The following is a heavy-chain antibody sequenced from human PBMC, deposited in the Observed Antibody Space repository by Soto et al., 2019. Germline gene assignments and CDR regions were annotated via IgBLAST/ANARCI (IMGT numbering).Heavy chain of an antibody. CDR3: AKDLGISEEFDY. J-gene: IGHJ4*02. Sequence: PGGSLRLSCAASGFTFSSYGMHWVRQAPGKGLEWVAVISYDGSNKYYADSVKGRFTISRDNSKNTLYLQMNSLRAEDMAVYYCAKDLGISEEFDYWGQGTLVTVSS. D-gene: IGHD7-27*01. V-gene: IGHV3-30*18. CDR2: ISYDGSNK. CDR1: GFTFSSYG.